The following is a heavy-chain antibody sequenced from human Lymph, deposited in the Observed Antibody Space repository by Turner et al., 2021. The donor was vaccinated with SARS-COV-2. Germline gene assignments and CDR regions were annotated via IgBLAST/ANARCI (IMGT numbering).Heavy chain of an antibody. CDR1: GGPFSTYF. CDR2: NIPILGIA. Sequence: QIQLVQSGAEVEKPGSSVKVSCTASGGPFSTYFISWVRQAPGQGLEWMGGNIPILGIANYAQKFQGRVTITADKFTSTAYMELSSLRSEDTAVYYCARRHSGNYDSFDIWGQVTMVTVSS. D-gene: IGHD1-26*01. CDR3: ARRHSGNYDSFDI. V-gene: IGHV1-69*10. J-gene: IGHJ3*02.